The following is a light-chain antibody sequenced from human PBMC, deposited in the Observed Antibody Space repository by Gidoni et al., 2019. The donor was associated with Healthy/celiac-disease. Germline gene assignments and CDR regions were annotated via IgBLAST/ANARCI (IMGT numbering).Light chain of an antibody. V-gene: IGLV3-25*03. J-gene: IGLJ3*02. Sequence: SYELTQPPSVSVSPGQTARITCSGDALPKQYAYWYQQKPGQAPVLVLYKDSERPSGLLERFSGSSSGTTVTLTISGVQAEDEAYYYCQSADSSGTCWVFGGGTKLTVL. CDR3: QSADSSGTCWV. CDR2: KDS. CDR1: ALPKQY.